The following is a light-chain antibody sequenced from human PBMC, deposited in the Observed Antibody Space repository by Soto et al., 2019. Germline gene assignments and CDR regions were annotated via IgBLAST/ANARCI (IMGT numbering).Light chain of an antibody. CDR1: QSVDNKY. CDR2: GAS. V-gene: IGKV3-20*01. J-gene: IGKJ2*01. Sequence: EIVLTQSPGTLSLSSGERATLSCRASQSVDNKYLAWYQQKPGQAPRLLIFGASNRAAGIPDRFSGSGSGTDFTLTISRLESEDFVVYYCQQYGSSPPMYTFGQGTKLEIK. CDR3: QQYGSSPPMYT.